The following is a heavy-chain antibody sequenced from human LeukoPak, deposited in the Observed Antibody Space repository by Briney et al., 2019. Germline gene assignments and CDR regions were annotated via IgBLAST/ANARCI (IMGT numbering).Heavy chain of an antibody. Sequence: GASVKVSCKASGGTFSSYAISWVRQAPGQGLEWMGGLIPIFGTANYAQKFQGRVTITADESTSTAYMELSSLGSEDTAVYYCARNYYHDSSGYYYNYWGQGTLVTVSS. CDR1: GGTFSSYA. CDR3: ARNYYHDSSGYYYNY. CDR2: LIPIFGTA. V-gene: IGHV1-69*13. J-gene: IGHJ4*02. D-gene: IGHD3-22*01.